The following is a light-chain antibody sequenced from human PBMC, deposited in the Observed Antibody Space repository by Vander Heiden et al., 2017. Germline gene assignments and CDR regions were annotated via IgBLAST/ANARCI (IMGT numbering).Light chain of an antibody. CDR3: SSYTSSSTLEV. CDR1: SSDVGGYNY. Sequence: QSALTQPASVSGSPGQSITLSCTGTSSDVGGYNYVSWYHQHPGKAPKLMIYDVSNRPAAVSHRFSGSKSGNTASLTISGLQAEDEADYYCSSYTSSSTLEVFGGGTKLTVL. CDR2: DVS. V-gene: IGLV2-14*01. J-gene: IGLJ2*01.